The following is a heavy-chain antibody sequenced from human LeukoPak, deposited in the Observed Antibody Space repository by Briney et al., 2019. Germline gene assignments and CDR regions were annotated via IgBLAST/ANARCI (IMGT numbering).Heavy chain of an antibody. D-gene: IGHD4-23*01. V-gene: IGHV1-46*01. CDR2: INPSGGST. CDR3: ARDNSVEDTAWWFDP. CDR1: GYTFTSYY. Sequence: GASVNVSCKASGYTFTSYYMHWVRQAPGQGLEWMGIINPSGGSTSYAQKFQGRVTMTRDMSTSTDYMGLSSLRSEDTAVYYCARDNSVEDTAWWFDPWGQGTLVTVSS. J-gene: IGHJ5*02.